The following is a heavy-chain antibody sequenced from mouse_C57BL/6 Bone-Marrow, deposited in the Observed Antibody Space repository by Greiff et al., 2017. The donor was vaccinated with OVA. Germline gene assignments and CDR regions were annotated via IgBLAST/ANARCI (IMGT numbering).Heavy chain of an antibody. J-gene: IGHJ1*03. CDR3: VYGDGGYFDV. CDR2: IYPGSGST. D-gene: IGHD1-1*01. Sequence: QVQLQQPGAELVKPGASVKMSCKASGYTFPSYWITWVKQRPGQGLEWIGDIYPGSGSTNYNEKFKSKATLTVDKSSITAYMQLSSLTSEDSAVYYCVYGDGGYFDVWGTGTTVTVSS. V-gene: IGHV1-55*01. CDR1: GYTFPSYW.